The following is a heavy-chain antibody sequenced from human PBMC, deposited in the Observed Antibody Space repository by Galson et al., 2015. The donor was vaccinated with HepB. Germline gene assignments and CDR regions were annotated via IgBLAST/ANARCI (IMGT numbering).Heavy chain of an antibody. CDR3: AKDMTLYNWNHFRMDY. CDR1: GFTFSNFG. CDR2: IYYDGSKK. V-gene: IGHV3-33*06. J-gene: IGHJ4*02. Sequence: SLRLSCAASGFTFSNFGMHWVRQAPGKGLEWVALIYYDGSKKYYADSVKGRFTISRDNSKNTLSLQLSSLRGEDTAIYYCAKDMTLYNWNHFRMDYWGQGTPVSVST. D-gene: IGHD1-14*01.